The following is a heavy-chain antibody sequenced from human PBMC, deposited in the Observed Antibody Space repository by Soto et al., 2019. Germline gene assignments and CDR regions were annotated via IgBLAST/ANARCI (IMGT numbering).Heavy chain of an antibody. V-gene: IGHV4-31*03. CDR3: AREAGSGDYFDY. CDR2: IFYSGST. Sequence: QVQLQESGPGLVKPSQTLSLTCTVSGGSISSTGYFWTWIRQHPGKGLEWIGYIFYSGSTFHNPSLKGRVTMSVDTSKNQFSLELSSVTAADTAVYYCAREAGSGDYFDYWGQGTLVTVSS. J-gene: IGHJ4*02. CDR1: GGSISSTGYF. D-gene: IGHD1-26*01.